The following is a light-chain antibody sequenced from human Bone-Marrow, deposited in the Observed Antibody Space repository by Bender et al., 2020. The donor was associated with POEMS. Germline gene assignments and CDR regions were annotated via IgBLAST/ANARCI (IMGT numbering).Light chain of an antibody. CDR3: AAWEDSLNGWV. V-gene: IGLV1-44*01. CDR2: INN. J-gene: IGLJ3*02. Sequence: QSVLTQPPSASGTPGQRVTISCSGSSSNIGTNPVNWYQQLPGTAPKLLIYINNQRPSGVPDRCSGSKSGTSASLAISGLRSEDEADYYCAAWEDSLNGWVFGGGTKLTVL. CDR1: SSNIGTNP.